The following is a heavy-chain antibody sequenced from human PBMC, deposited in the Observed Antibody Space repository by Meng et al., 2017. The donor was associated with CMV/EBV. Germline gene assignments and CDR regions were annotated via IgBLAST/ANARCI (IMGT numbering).Heavy chain of an antibody. V-gene: IGHV3-13*03. CDR2: IGTAGDT. CDR1: GFTFSSYD. CDR3: ARSSGPRYFQH. J-gene: IGHJ1*01. Sequence: GESLKISCAACGFTFSSYDMHWVRQATGKGLEWVSAIGTAGDTYYPGSVKGQFTISRDNAKNSLYLQMNSLRAEDTAVYYCARSSGPRYFQHWGQGTLVTVSS.